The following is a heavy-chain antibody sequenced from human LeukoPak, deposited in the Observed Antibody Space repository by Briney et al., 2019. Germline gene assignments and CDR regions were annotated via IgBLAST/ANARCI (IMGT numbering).Heavy chain of an antibody. CDR1: GGSISSYY. CDR2: IYYSGST. J-gene: IGHJ6*02. Sequence: PSETLSLTCTVSGGSISSYYWSWIRQPPGKGLEWIGYIYYSGSTNYNPSLESRVTISVDTSENQFSLKLSSVTAADTAVYYCARSPYYYYGMDVWGQGTTVTVSS. V-gene: IGHV4-59*01. CDR3: ARSPYYYYGMDV.